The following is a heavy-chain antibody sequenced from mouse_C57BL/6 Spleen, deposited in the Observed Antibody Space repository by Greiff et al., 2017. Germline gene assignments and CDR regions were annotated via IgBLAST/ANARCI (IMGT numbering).Heavy chain of an antibody. Sequence: VKLQESGPGLVQPSQSLSIPCTVSGFSLTSYGVHWVRQSPGKGLEWLGVIWRGGSTDYNAAFMSRLSITKDNSKSQVFFKMNSLQADDTAIYYCAKMGDYDGYYDYWGQGTTLTVSS. CDR1: GFSLTSYG. V-gene: IGHV2-5*01. D-gene: IGHD2-3*01. J-gene: IGHJ2*01. CDR3: AKMGDYDGYYDY. CDR2: IWRGGST.